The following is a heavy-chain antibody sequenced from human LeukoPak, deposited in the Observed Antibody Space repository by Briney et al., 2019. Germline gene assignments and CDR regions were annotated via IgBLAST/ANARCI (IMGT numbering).Heavy chain of an antibody. D-gene: IGHD1-26*01. J-gene: IGHJ5*02. V-gene: IGHV6-1*01. CDR3: VGGNYWFDP. CDR1: GDSVSSNSAA. Sequence: SQTLSLTCAISGDSVSSNSAAWTWIRQSPSRGLEWLGRTYYRSKWYNDYAVSVKSRITINPDTSKNQFSLQLNSMTPEDTAVYYCVGGNYWFDPWGQGTLVTVPS. CDR2: TYYRSKWYN.